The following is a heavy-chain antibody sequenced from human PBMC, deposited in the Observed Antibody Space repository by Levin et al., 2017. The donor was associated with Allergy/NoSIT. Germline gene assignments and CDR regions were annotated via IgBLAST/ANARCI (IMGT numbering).Heavy chain of an antibody. Sequence: GGSLRLSCAASGFTFSNAWMSWVRQAPGKGLEWVGRIKSKTDGGTTDYAAPVKGRFTISRDDSKNTLYLQMNSLKTEDTAVYYCTTSMGSDFWSGYPVYYYYMDVWGKGTTVTVSS. J-gene: IGHJ6*03. V-gene: IGHV3-15*01. D-gene: IGHD3-3*01. CDR2: IKSKTDGGTT. CDR3: TTSMGSDFWSGYPVYYYYMDV. CDR1: GFTFSNAW.